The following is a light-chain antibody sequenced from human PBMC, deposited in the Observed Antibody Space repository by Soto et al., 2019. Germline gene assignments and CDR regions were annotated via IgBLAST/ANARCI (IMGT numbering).Light chain of an antibody. CDR2: GAS. Sequence: EIVLTQSPGTLSLSPGERATHSCRASQSVSSYLAWYQQKPGQAPRLLIYGASSRATGIRDRFSGSGSGTDFTLTISRLEPEDFAVYYCQQYGSSSRTFGQGTKVEIK. CDR3: QQYGSSSRT. V-gene: IGKV3-20*01. J-gene: IGKJ1*01. CDR1: QSVSSY.